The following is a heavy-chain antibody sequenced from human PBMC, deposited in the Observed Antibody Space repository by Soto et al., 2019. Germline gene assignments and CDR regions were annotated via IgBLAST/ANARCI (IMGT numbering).Heavy chain of an antibody. CDR3: ARSQYDFWSGNYYYYGMDV. J-gene: IGHJ6*02. Sequence: ETLSLTCAVYGGSFSGYYWSWIRQPPGKGLEWIGEINHSGSTNYNPSLKSRVTISVDTSKNQFSLKLSSVTAADTAVYYCARSQYDFWSGNYYYYGMDVWGQGTTVTVSS. D-gene: IGHD3-3*01. CDR1: GGSFSGYY. CDR2: INHSGST. V-gene: IGHV4-34*01.